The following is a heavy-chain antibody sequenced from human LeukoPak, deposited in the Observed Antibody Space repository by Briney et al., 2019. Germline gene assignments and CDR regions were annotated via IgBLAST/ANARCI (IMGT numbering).Heavy chain of an antibody. CDR3: AREALGYCSGGSCYSGGCMHV. Sequence: GGSLRLSCAASGFTFSSYEMNWVRQAPGKGLEWVSYISSSGSTIYYADSVKGRFTISRDNAKNSLYLQMNSLRAEDTAVYYCAREALGYCSGGSCYSGGCMHVWGQGTTVTVSS. CDR2: ISSSGSTI. V-gene: IGHV3-48*03. J-gene: IGHJ6*02. CDR1: GFTFSSYE. D-gene: IGHD2-15*01.